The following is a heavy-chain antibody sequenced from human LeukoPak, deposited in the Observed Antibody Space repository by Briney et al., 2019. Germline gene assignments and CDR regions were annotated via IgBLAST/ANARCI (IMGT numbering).Heavy chain of an antibody. CDR3: ARGVAAAVYYFDY. Sequence: GGSLRLSCAASGFTFNTYAMSWVRQAPGKGLEWVSGISGSGGSTYYADSVKGRLTISRDNSKDTLYLQMNSLRAEDTAVYYCARGVAAAVYYFDYWGQGTLVTVSS. D-gene: IGHD6-13*01. J-gene: IGHJ4*02. V-gene: IGHV3-23*01. CDR1: GFTFNTYA. CDR2: ISGSGGST.